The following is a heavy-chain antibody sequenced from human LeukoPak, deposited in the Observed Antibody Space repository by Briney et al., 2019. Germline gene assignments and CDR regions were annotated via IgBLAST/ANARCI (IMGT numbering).Heavy chain of an antibody. D-gene: IGHD3-3*01. CDR3: ARAHGITIFGVVGDY. J-gene: IGHJ4*02. Sequence: GGSLRLSCAASGFTFSDYYMSWIRQAPGKGLEWVSSISSSSSYIYYADSVKGRFTISRDNAKNSLYLQMNSLRAEDTAVYYCARAHGITIFGVVGDYWGRGTLVTVSS. CDR2: ISSSSSYI. V-gene: IGHV3-11*06. CDR1: GFTFSDYY.